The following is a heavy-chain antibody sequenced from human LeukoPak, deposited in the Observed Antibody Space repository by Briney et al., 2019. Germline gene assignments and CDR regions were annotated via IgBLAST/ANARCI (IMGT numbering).Heavy chain of an antibody. V-gene: IGHV3-23*01. CDR2: ISGSGGST. CDR1: GFTVSSNY. Sequence: GGSLRLSCAASGFTVSSNYMSWVRQAPGKGLEWVSAISGSGGSTYYADSVKGRFTISRDNSKNTLYLQMNSLRAEDTAVYYCAKSALLWSKEDYWGQGTLVTVSS. J-gene: IGHJ4*02. D-gene: IGHD3-16*01. CDR3: AKSALLWSKEDY.